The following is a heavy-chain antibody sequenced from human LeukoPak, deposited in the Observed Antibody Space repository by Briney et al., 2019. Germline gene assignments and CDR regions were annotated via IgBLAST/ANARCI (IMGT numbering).Heavy chain of an antibody. J-gene: IGHJ4*02. CDR2: INPSGGST. CDR3: ARGPYFMITFGGVIDPIDY. CDR1: GYTFTSYY. V-gene: IGHV1-46*01. D-gene: IGHD3-16*02. Sequence: GASVKVSCKASGYTFTSYYMHWVRQAPGQGLEWMGIINPSGGSTSYAQKFQGRVTMTRDTSTSTVYMELSSLRSEDTAVYYCARGPYFMITFGGVIDPIDYWGQGTLVTVSP.